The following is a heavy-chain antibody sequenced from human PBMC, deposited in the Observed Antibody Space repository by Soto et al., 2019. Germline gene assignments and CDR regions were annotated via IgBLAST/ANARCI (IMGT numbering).Heavy chain of an antibody. CDR2: ISTYNGKT. D-gene: IGHD3-16*02. CDR1: GYTFTSHG. Sequence: HVQLVQSGGEVKKPGASVKVSCKASGYTFTSHGFSWVRQAPGQGLEWMGWISTYNGKTDYAQKFLGRVTMTADTRTNTGYMELGSLRSDDTAVYYCARLLTEGVTYREDAFDIWGQGTKVTVSS. CDR3: ARLLTEGVTYREDAFDI. V-gene: IGHV1-18*01. J-gene: IGHJ3*02.